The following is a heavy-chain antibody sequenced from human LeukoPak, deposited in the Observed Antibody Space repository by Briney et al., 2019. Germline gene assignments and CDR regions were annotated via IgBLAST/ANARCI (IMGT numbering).Heavy chain of an antibody. V-gene: IGHV4-39*07. CDR1: GDSITSGSYY. Sequence: SETLSLTCTVSGDSITSGSYYWGWIRQTPGKGLEWIGNIYSDGDTSFNPSLKSRITMSVDTSKNQFSLNLYSLIAAVTGVYFCARDSGFWLYWGQGTLVSVSS. CDR2: IYSDGDT. J-gene: IGHJ4*02. CDR3: ARDSGFWLY. D-gene: IGHD3-22*01.